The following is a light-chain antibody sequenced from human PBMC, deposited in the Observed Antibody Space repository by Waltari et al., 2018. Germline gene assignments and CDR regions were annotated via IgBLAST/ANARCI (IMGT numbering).Light chain of an antibody. CDR3: YSATDNNVV. CDR2: KDR. J-gene: IGLJ3*02. V-gene: IGLV3-27*01. CDR1: ELANRY. Sequence: SSALTQPSSVSVSPGQTATISCSGDELANRYVRWLEQKPGQAPVWVLYKDRERPSGIPERFSGSSSGTTVTLTITGAQVEDEAEYYCYSATDNNVVFGGGTRLTVL.